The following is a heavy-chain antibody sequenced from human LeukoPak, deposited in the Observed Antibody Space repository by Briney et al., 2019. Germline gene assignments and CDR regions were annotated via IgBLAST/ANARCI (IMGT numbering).Heavy chain of an antibody. Sequence: PSETLSLTCTVSGGSISSSYYYWGWIRQHPGKGLEWIGYIYYSGSTYYNPSLKSRVTISVDTSKNQFSLKLSSVTAADTAVYYCARDRMSGGYFDYWGQGTLVTVSS. D-gene: IGHD3-10*01. CDR2: IYYSGST. J-gene: IGHJ4*02. CDR1: GGSISSSYYY. V-gene: IGHV4-31*03. CDR3: ARDRMSGGYFDY.